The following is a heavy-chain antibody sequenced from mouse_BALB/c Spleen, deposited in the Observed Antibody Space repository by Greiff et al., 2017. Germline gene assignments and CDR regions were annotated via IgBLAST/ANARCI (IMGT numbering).Heavy chain of an antibody. CDR2: ISSGGST. D-gene: IGHD2-2*01. CDR3: ARGAGLRHAMDY. J-gene: IGHJ4*01. V-gene: IGHV5-6-5*01. Sequence: EVHLVESGGGLVKPGGSLKLSCAASGFTFSSYAMSWVRQTPEKRLEWVASISSGGSTYYPDSVKGRFTISRDNARNILYLQMSSLRSEDTAMYYCARGAGLRHAMDYWGQGTSVTVSS. CDR1: GFTFSSYA.